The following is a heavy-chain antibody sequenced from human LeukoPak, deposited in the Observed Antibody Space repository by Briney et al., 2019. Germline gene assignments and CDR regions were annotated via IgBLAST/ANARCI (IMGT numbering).Heavy chain of an antibody. CDR2: IYYSGST. CDR1: GGSISSYY. V-gene: IGHV4-59*12. CDR3: ARDVEVVLIAARRKVYYFDY. Sequence: PSETPSLTCTVSGGSISSYYWSWIRQPPGKGLEWIGYIYYSGSTNYNPSLKSRVTISVDRSKNQFSLKLSSVTAADTAVYYCARDVEVVLIAARRKVYYFDYWGQGTLVTVSS. D-gene: IGHD6-6*01. J-gene: IGHJ4*02.